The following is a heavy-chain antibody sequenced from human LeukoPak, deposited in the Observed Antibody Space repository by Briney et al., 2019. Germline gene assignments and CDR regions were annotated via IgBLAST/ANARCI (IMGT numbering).Heavy chain of an antibody. CDR2: IYTSGST. J-gene: IGHJ4*02. Sequence: SETLSLTCTVSGGSISSSSYYWSWIRQPAGKGLEWIGRIYTSGSTNYNPSLKSRVTMSVDTSKNQFSLKLSSVTAADTAVYYCAREQYSSSWYTLDYWAREPWSPSPQ. CDR3: AREQYSSSWYTLDY. CDR1: GGSISSSSYY. V-gene: IGHV4-61*02. D-gene: IGHD6-13*01.